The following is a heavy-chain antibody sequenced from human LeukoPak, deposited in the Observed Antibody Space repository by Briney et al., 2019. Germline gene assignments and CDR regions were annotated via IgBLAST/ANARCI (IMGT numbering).Heavy chain of an antibody. CDR2: IDSNSGGT. D-gene: IGHD4-17*01. J-gene: IGHJ4*02. CDR3: ARGGNIYGDYYFDY. CDR1: GYTFTGLH. V-gene: IGHV1-2*02. Sequence: ASVKVSCKASGYTFTGLHMHWVRQAPGQGLEWMGWIDSNSGGTSYAQTFQGRVTMTRDTSISTAYMELSGMRSDDTAVYYCARGGNIYGDYYFDYWGQGTLVTVS.